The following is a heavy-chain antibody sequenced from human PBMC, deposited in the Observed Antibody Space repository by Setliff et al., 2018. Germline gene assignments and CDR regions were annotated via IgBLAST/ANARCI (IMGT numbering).Heavy chain of an antibody. CDR3: ARVTGFSYMDV. CDR2: INHSGST. J-gene: IGHJ6*03. CDR1: GGTFSDYY. Sequence: SETLSLTCGASGGTFSDYYWSWIRQPPGKGLEWIGEINHSGSTKSNPSLKSRVTISVDTSKNQFSLELTSVTAADAAVYYCARVTGFSYMDVWGKGTTVTVSS. V-gene: IGHV4-34*01. D-gene: IGHD3-3*01.